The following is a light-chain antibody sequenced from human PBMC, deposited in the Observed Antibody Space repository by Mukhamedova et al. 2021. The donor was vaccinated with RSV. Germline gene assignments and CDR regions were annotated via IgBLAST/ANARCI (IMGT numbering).Light chain of an antibody. CDR3: NSYTTTDTYVL. V-gene: IGLV2-18*02. CDR2: EVS. Sequence: SDVGGYNRVSWYRQSPGAAPQLLIYEVSHRPSGVPDRFSGSKSSNTASLTISGLQAEDEAEYFCNSYTTTDTYVLFGGGTKVTVL. J-gene: IGLJ2*01. CDR1: SDVGGYNR.